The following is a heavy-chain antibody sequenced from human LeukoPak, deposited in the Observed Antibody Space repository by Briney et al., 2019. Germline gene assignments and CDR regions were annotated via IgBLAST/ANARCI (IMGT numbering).Heavy chain of an antibody. CDR1: GYTLTELS. CDR2: FDPEDGET. CDR3: AYSGKSYGYRGNSDYHYMDV. J-gene: IGHJ6*03. V-gene: IGHV1-24*01. Sequence: ASVKVSCKVSGYTLTELSMHWVRQAPGKGLEGMGGFDPEDGETIYAQKFQGRVTMTEDTSTDTAYMELSSLRSEDTAVYYCAYSGKSYGYRGNSDYHYMDVWGKGTPVTVSS. D-gene: IGHD5-18*01.